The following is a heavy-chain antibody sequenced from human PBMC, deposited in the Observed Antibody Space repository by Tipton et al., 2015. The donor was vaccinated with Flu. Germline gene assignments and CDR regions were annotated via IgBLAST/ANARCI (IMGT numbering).Heavy chain of an antibody. D-gene: IGHD3-10*01. V-gene: IGHV4-38-2*02. CDR2: IYHSGST. J-gene: IGHJ5*02. CDR3: ARGTLWFGDTSGWFDP. Sequence: TLSLTCTVSGYSISSGYYWGWIRQPPGKGLEWIGSIYHSGSTYYNPSLKSRVTISVDTSTNQFSLKLSSVTAADTAVYYCARGTLWFGDTSGWFDPWGQGTLVTVSS. CDR1: GYSISSGYY.